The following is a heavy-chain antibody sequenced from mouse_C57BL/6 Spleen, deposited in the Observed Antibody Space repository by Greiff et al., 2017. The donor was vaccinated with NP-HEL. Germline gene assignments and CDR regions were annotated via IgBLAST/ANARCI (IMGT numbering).Heavy chain of an antibody. CDR1: GFNIKNTY. CDR2: IDPANGNT. CDR3: ARSDYGSSYGFAY. D-gene: IGHD1-1*01. V-gene: IGHV14-3*01. J-gene: IGHJ3*01. Sequence: EVQLQQSVAELVRPGASVKLSCTASGFNIKNTYMHWVKQRPEQGLEWIGRIDPANGNTKYAPKFQGKATITAYTSSNTAYLQLSSLTSEDTAIYYCARSDYGSSYGFAYWGQGTLVTVSA.